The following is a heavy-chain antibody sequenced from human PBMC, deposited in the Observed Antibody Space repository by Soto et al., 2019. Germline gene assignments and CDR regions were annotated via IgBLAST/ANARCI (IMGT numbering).Heavy chain of an antibody. J-gene: IGHJ4*02. V-gene: IGHV3-7*01. CDR2: IKEDGSEK. CDR1: GFTFSTSW. D-gene: IGHD5-18*01. CDR3: VRDRGYNTFNY. Sequence: EVQLVESGGGLVQPGGSLRLSCAASGFTFSTSWMNWVRQAPGKGLEWVAGIKEDGSEKYYVDSVKGRFTISKDNAENSLELHMIRLRVEDTSVYYCVRDRGYNTFNYWRLGTLVTVSA.